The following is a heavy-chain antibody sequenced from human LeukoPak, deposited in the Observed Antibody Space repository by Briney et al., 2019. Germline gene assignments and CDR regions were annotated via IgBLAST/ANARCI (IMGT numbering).Heavy chain of an antibody. CDR3: ARVGRVAAAGTPGYYYYGMDV. V-gene: IGHV3-48*02. Sequence: GGSLRLSCAASGFTVSSYYMNWVRQAPGKGLEWVSYISSSSSTIYYADSVKGRFTIPRDNAKNSLYLQMNSLRDEDTAVYYCARVGRVAAAGTPGYYYYGMDVWGQGTTVTVSS. J-gene: IGHJ6*02. D-gene: IGHD6-13*01. CDR2: ISSSSSTI. CDR1: GFTVSSYY.